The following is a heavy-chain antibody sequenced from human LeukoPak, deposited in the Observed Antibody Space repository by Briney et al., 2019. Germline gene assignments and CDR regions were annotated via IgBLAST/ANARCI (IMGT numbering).Heavy chain of an antibody. J-gene: IGHJ4*02. CDR2: INPNSGGT. CDR3: ASLAVSSSAPVGR. V-gene: IGHV1-2*06. CDR1: GYTFTGYY. D-gene: IGHD6-6*01. Sequence: ASVKVSCKASGYTFTGYYMHWVRQAHGQGLEWMGRINPNSGGTNYAQKFQGRVTMTRDTSISTAYMELSRLRSDDTAVYYCASLAVSSSAPVGRWGPGTLVTVSS.